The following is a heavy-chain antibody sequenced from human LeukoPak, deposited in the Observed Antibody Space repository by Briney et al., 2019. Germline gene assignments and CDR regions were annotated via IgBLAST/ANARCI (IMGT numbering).Heavy chain of an antibody. CDR3: AREGRERPHYYDY. J-gene: IGHJ4*02. Sequence: ASVKVSCKASVYTFTGYYMHWVRQAPGQGLEWMGWINPYSGYTKYTQKFQDRVTMTRETPIHTAYLVLSSLRVDGTAVYYCAREGRERPHYYDYWGQGSLVAVSS. D-gene: IGHD1-26*01. V-gene: IGHV1-2*02. CDR1: VYTFTGYY. CDR2: INPYSGYT.